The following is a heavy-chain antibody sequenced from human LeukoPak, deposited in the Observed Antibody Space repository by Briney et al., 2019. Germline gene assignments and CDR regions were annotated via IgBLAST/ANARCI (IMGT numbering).Heavy chain of an antibody. V-gene: IGHV3-66*01. Sequence: GGSLRLSCAASGFTVSSNYMSWVRQAPGKGLEWVSVIYSGGSTYYADSVKGRFTISRDNAKNSLYLQMNSLRAEDTAVYYCARDQRYFDWLSLIRDYGMDVWGQGTTVTVSS. D-gene: IGHD3-9*01. CDR2: IYSGGST. J-gene: IGHJ6*02. CDR3: ARDQRYFDWLSLIRDYGMDV. CDR1: GFTVSSNY.